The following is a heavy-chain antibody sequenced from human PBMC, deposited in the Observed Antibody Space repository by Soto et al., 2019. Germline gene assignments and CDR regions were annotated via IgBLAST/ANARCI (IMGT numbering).Heavy chain of an antibody. V-gene: IGHV4-30-4*01. CDR2: IYYSGST. J-gene: IGHJ4*02. CDR3: ARDRWGGSGSYYMNYFDY. D-gene: IGHD3-10*01. Sequence: PSETLSLTCTVSGGSISSGDYYWSWIHQPPGKGLEWIGYIYYSGSTYYNPSLKSRVTISVDTSKNQFSLKLSSVTAADTAVYYCARDRWGGSGSYYMNYFDYWGQGTLVTVSS. CDR1: GGSISSGDYY.